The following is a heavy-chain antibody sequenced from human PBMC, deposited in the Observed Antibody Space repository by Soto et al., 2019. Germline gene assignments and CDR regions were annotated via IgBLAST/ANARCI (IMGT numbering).Heavy chain of an antibody. CDR1: GGSISSSSYY. CDR2: IYYSGST. D-gene: IGHD2-15*01. J-gene: IGHJ5*02. V-gene: IGHV4-39*01. CDR3: ARVGPPNNWFDP. Sequence: PSETLSLTCTVSGGSISSSSYYWGWIRQPPGKGLEWIGSIYYSGSTYYNPSLKSRVTISVDTSKNQFSLKLSSVTAADTAVYYCARVGPPNNWFDPWGQGTLVTVSS.